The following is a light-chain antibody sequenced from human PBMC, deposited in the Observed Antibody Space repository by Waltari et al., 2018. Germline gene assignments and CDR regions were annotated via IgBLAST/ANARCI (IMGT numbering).Light chain of an antibody. Sequence: EIVLTQSPGTLSLSPGERATLSCRASQTVTTTYLAWYQQKPGQAPTLLTYGASSRATGIPDRFSGRGSGTDFSLTISSLEPEDFAVYYCQQYDISPLTFGGGTKVEIK. CDR2: GAS. V-gene: IGKV3-20*01. J-gene: IGKJ4*01. CDR1: QTVTTTY. CDR3: QQYDISPLT.